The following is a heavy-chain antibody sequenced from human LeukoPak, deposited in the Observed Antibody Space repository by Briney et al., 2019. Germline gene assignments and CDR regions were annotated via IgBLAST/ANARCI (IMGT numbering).Heavy chain of an antibody. CDR2: MFYSGST. CDR1: GGSISSYY. Sequence: PSETLSLTCTVSGGSISSYYWSWIRQPPGKGLEWIGYMFYSGSTNHNPSLKSRVSMSVDTSKNQFSLKLSSVTAADTAVYYCARATYYYGSGSYYERPAFDIWGQGTMVTVSS. CDR3: ARATYYYGSGSYYERPAFDI. D-gene: IGHD3-10*01. J-gene: IGHJ3*02. V-gene: IGHV4-59*01.